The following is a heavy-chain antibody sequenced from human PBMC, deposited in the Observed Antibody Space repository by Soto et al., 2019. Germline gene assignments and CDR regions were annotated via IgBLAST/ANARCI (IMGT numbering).Heavy chain of an antibody. D-gene: IGHD2-21*02. CDR1: GYTFTSYY. CDR3: ARGSGVTVPDY. J-gene: IGHJ4*02. Sequence: QVQLVQSGAEVKKPGASVKVSCKASGYTFTSYYMHWVRQAPGQGLERMGIINPSGGSTYYVQKFQGRVTMTRDTSTTTVYMELSSLTSEDTAVYYCARGSGVTVPDYGGQGTQVIVSA. V-gene: IGHV1-46*03. CDR2: INPSGGST.